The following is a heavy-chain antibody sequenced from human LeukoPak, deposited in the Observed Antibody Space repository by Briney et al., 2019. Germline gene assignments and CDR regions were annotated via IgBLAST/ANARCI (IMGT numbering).Heavy chain of an antibody. V-gene: IGHV3-23*01. J-gene: IGHJ4*02. Sequence: GGSLRLSCAASGFTFSSYAMCWVRQAPGKGLEWVSAIGGSGDSTYYADSVKGRFTISRDNSKNSLYLQMNSLRAEDTAVYCCATHFGDGSDYYYAYWGQGTLVTVSS. CDR1: GFTFSSYA. CDR2: IGGSGDST. CDR3: ATHFGDGSDYYYAY. D-gene: IGHD3-22*01.